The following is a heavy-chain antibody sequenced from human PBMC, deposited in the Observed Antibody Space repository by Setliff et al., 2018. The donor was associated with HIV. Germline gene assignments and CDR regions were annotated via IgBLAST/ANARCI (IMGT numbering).Heavy chain of an antibody. D-gene: IGHD1-26*01. CDR2: ISATGTTG. CDR3: VRDQLRWPERWDFDF. CDR1: GFTFVSCA. J-gene: IGHJ4*02. Sequence: GGSLRLSCAASGFTFVSCAMNWVRQAPGKGLEWVSYISATGTTGSYADSVRGRFIISRDSVKSELYLQMKSLRVEDTALYYCVRDQLRWPERWDFDFWGQGTLVTVSS. V-gene: IGHV3-23*01.